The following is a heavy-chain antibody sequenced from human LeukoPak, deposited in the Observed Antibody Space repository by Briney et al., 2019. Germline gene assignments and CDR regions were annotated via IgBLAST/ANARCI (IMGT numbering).Heavy chain of an antibody. CDR2: IGYDGSNK. J-gene: IGHJ6*03. D-gene: IGHD3-22*01. CDR3: AKEGPRRYDSSGYSYYYYMDV. Sequence: GGSLRLSCAASGFTFSSYGMHWVRQAPGKGLEGGAFIGYDGSNKYYADSVKGRFTISRDNSKNTLYLQMNRLKAEDTAVYYCAKEGPRRYDSSGYSYYYYMDVWGKGTTVTVSS. CDR1: GFTFSSYG. V-gene: IGHV3-30*02.